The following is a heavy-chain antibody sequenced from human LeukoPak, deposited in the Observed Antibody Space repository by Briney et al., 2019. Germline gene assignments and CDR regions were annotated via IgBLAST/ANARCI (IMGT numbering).Heavy chain of an antibody. D-gene: IGHD7-27*01. V-gene: IGHV3-30*03. CDR3: ARLTAYYFDY. CDR1: GFTFSSYG. J-gene: IGHJ4*02. CDR2: ISYDGSNK. Sequence: EGSLRLSCAASGFTFSSYGMHWVRQAPGKGLEWVAVISYDGSNKYYADSVKGRFTISRDNSKNTLYLQMNSLRAEDTAVYYCARLTAYYFDYRGQGTLVPVSS.